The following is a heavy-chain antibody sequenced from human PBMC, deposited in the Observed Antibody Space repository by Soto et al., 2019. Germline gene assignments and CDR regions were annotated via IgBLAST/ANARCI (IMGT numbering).Heavy chain of an antibody. CDR1: GGSISGYY. CDR2: IYYSGTT. J-gene: IGHJ4*02. Sequence: SETLFLTCTVSGGSISGYYWSWIRQPPGKGLEWIGYIYYSGTTSYNPSLNSRVTMSVDTSKNQFSLKVNSVTAADTAVYYCARESYYGSGATVVAYWGQGTLVTVSS. V-gene: IGHV4-59*01. D-gene: IGHD3-10*01. CDR3: ARESYYGSGATVVAY.